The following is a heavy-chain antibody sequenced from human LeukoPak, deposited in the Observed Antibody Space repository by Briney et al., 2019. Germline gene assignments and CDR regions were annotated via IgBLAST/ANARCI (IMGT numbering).Heavy chain of an antibody. Sequence: GGSLRLSCAASGFTFSSYWMYWVRQAPGKGLVWVSRINTDGGSTIYADSVKGRFTISRDNSKNTLYLQMNSLRAEDTAVYYCARESDYYDSSGYPGFVWGQGTLVTVSS. J-gene: IGHJ4*02. D-gene: IGHD3-22*01. CDR2: INTDGGST. CDR1: GFTFSSYW. CDR3: ARESDYYDSSGYPGFV. V-gene: IGHV3-74*01.